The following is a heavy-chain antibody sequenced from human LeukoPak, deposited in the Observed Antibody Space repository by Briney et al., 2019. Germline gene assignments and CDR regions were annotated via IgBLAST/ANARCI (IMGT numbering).Heavy chain of an antibody. CDR2: ISGSGSST. CDR1: GFTFSSYA. CDR3: AKDLGGGDFGY. J-gene: IGHJ4*02. Sequence: GGSLRLSCAASGFTFSSYAMSWVRQAPGKGLEWVSAISGSGSSTYYADSVKGRFTISRDNSKNTLYLQMNSLRAEDTAVYYCAKDLGGGDFGYWGQGTLVTVSS. V-gene: IGHV3-23*01. D-gene: IGHD4-23*01.